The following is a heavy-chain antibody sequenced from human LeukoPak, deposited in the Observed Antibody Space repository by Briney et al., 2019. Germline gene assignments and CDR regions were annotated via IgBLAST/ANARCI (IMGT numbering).Heavy chain of an antibody. CDR2: IYYSGST. CDR1: GDYISSSSYY. Sequence: SETLSLTCAVSGDYISSSSYYWGWIRQPPGKGLEWIGSIYYSGSTYYNPSLKSRVTISVDTSKNQFSLKLSSVTAADTAVYYCARRRGYSSSWYEPWGQGTLVTVSS. D-gene: IGHD6-13*01. J-gene: IGHJ5*02. V-gene: IGHV4-39*01. CDR3: ARRRGYSSSWYEP.